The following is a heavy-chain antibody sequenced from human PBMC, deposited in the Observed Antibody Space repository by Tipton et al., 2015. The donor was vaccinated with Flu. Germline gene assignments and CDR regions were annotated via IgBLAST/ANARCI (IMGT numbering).Heavy chain of an antibody. J-gene: IGHJ4*02. Sequence: SLRLSCVASGFTFDTYDMHWVRQAPEKSLEWVSAIGSALDTYYQGSVKGRFTISRENAKNSLYLQMDSLRAGDTAVYFCARGSRMIVEPGFGYWGQGTLVTVSS. CDR1: GFTFDTYD. CDR2: IGSALDT. CDR3: ARGSRMIVEPGFGY. V-gene: IGHV3-13*04. D-gene: IGHD3-22*01.